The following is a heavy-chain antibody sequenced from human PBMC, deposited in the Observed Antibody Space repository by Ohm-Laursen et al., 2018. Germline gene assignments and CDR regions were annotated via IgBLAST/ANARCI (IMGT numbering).Heavy chain of an antibody. V-gene: IGHV4-59*01. CDR2: IYYSGST. CDR3: ARGWGYFDY. J-gene: IGHJ4*02. D-gene: IGHD7-27*01. Sequence: GTLSLTCTVSGGSISGYYWSWTRQPPGKGLEWIGYIYYSGSTNYNPSLKSRVTISVDTSKNQFSLKLSSVTAADTAVYYCARGWGYFDYWGQGTLVTVSS. CDR1: GGSISGYY.